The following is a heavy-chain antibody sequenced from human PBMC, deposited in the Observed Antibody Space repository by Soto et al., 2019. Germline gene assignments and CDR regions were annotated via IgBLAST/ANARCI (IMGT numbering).Heavy chain of an antibody. CDR3: ARLLWFGELLGADAFDI. CDR1: GGTFSSYT. D-gene: IGHD3-10*01. V-gene: IGHV1-69*02. Sequence: SVKVSCKASGGTFSSYTISWVRQAPGQGLEWMGRIIPILGIANYAQKFQGRVTITADKSTSTAYMELSSLRSEDTAVYYCARLLWFGELLGADAFDIWGQGTMVTVSS. J-gene: IGHJ3*02. CDR2: IIPILGIA.